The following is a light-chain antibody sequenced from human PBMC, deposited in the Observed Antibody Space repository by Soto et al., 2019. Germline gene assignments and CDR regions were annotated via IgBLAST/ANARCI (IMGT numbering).Light chain of an antibody. CDR3: QQYGSSGT. V-gene: IGKV3-20*01. Sequence: VFTQSPVTLSLSPGERATPSCSAGQSVGNNYLAWYQQKPGQAPRLLIYGASNMATGIPDRFSGSGSGTDFTLTISRLEPEDFAVYYCQQYGSSGTFGQGTKVDIK. CDR1: QSVGNNY. CDR2: GAS. J-gene: IGKJ1*01.